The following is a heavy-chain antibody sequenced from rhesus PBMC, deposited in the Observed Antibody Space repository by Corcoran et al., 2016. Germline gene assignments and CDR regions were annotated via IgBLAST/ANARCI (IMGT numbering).Heavy chain of an antibody. CDR1: GASISSSNY. D-gene: IGHD2-15*01. CDR3: ARDQGSGCSSTYC. Sequence: QLQLQESGPGLVKPSETLSLTCAVSGASISSSNYLSWIRQPPGMGLEWIGRIPGSGGSASYNASCKSRVTISTDTSKNKFSLKLRAVTAADTAVYYCARDQGSGCSSTYCWGQGVLVTVSS. CDR2: IPGSGGSA. V-gene: IGHV4-57*01. J-gene: IGHJ4*01.